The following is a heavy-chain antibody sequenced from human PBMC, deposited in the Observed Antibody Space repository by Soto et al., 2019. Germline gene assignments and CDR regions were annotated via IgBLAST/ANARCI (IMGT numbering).Heavy chain of an antibody. CDR1: GYTFGNND. Sequence: ASVKVSCKASGYTFGNNDISWVRQGTGQGLEWMGWMNPNSGKGGYAQKFQGRVTMTRDTSTSTAYMELSSLTSDDTAIYYCARMATSGTLNWFDPWGQGNLVTVSS. CDR2: MNPNSGKG. J-gene: IGHJ5*01. V-gene: IGHV1-8*01. CDR3: ARMATSGTLNWFDP.